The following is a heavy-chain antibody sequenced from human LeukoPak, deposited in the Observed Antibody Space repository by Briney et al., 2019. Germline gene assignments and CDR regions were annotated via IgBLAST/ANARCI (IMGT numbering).Heavy chain of an antibody. CDR1: GYAFTDYY. V-gene: IGHV1-2*02. D-gene: IGHD3-22*01. Sequence: ASLKVSCKASGYAFTDYYIHWVRQAPGQGPEWMGWVKPSNGVTNLAQKFQGRVTMTRDTSINSAYIDLNSLRSDDTAVYYCARGRSSEDSGGYCHFDNWGQGTLVSVSS. CDR2: VKPSNGVT. CDR3: ARGRSSEDSGGYCHFDN. J-gene: IGHJ4*02.